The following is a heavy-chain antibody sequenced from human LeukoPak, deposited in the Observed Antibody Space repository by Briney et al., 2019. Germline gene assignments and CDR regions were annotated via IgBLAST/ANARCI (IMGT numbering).Heavy chain of an antibody. CDR1: GYTFTGYY. J-gene: IGHJ4*02. V-gene: IGHV1-2*02. CDR2: INPNSGGT. CDR3: ARDGNYDSSGYYHGYDY. Sequence: GASVKVSCKASGYTFTGYYMHWVRQAPGQGLEWKGWINPNSGGTNYAQKFQGRVTMTRDTSISTAYMELSRLRSDDTAVYYCARDGNYDSSGYYHGYDYWGQGTLVTVSS. D-gene: IGHD3-22*01.